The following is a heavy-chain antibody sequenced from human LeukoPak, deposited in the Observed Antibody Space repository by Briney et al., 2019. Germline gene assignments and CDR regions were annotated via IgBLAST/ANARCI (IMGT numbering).Heavy chain of an antibody. CDR1: GFTFSSYA. Sequence: PGGSLRLSCAASGFTFSSYAMYWVRQAPGKGLEYVSAISTNGGSTYYANSVKGRFTISRDNSKNKLYLQMGSLRAEDMAVYYCAGGSSWYRGIDYWGQGTLVTVSS. V-gene: IGHV3-64*01. CDR3: AGGSSWYRGIDY. CDR2: ISTNGGST. D-gene: IGHD6-13*01. J-gene: IGHJ4*02.